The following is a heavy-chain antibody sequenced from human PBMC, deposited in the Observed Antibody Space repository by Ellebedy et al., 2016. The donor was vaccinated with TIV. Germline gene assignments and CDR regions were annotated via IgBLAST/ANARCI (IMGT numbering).Heavy chain of an antibody. CDR1: GFTFSSFT. V-gene: IGHV3-21*01. CDR2: ISSSATYI. D-gene: IGHD6-13*01. Sequence: PGGSLKLSCAASGFTFSSFTMYWVRQAPGKGLEWVSSISSSATYIHNADSVKGRFTISRDNAKNSLYLQMNSLRVEDTAVYYCARPGASYSSSWYDFDCWGQGTLVTVSS. CDR3: ARPGASYSSSWYDFDC. J-gene: IGHJ4*02.